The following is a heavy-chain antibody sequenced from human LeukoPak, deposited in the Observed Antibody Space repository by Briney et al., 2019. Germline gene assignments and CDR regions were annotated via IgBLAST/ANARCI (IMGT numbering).Heavy chain of an antibody. CDR1: GFTFSDYA. CDR2: ISYDENYK. D-gene: IGHD3-10*02. V-gene: IGHV3-30-3*01. CDR3: AKENYYVWRNNYTPPYY. Sequence: GRSLRLSCAASGFTFSDYAMHWVRQAPGKGLEWVAVISYDENYKFYADSVKGRFTVSRDNSKNTVYLQVDSLRPEDTAVYYVAKENYYVWRNNYTPPYYGGQEPWSPSPQ. J-gene: IGHJ4*01.